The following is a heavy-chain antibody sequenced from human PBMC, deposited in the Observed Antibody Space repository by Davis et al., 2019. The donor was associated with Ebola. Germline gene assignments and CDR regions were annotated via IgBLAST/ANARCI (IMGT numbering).Heavy chain of an antibody. D-gene: IGHD3-3*01. CDR3: AKSGLSFGVVKYHYGMDV. V-gene: IGHV3-23*01. Sequence: GGSLRLSCTDSVITFSSYAMTWVRQAPGKGLEWVSAISGSGGSTYYADSVKGRFTISIDNSKKTLSLQMNSLRAEDTAVYYCAKSGLSFGVVKYHYGMDVWGKGTTVTVSS. J-gene: IGHJ6*04. CDR1: VITFSSYA. CDR2: ISGSGGST.